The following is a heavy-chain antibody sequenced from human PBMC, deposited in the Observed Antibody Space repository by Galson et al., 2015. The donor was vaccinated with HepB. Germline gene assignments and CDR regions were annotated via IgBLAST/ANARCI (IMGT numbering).Heavy chain of an antibody. D-gene: IGHD3-22*01. CDR1: GFTFSSYS. V-gene: IGHV3-21*01. CDR2: ISSSSSYI. J-gene: IGHJ6*02. Sequence: SLRLSCAASGFTFSSYSMNWVRQAPGKGLEWVSSISSSSSYIYYADSVKGRFTISRDNAKNSPYLQMNSLRAEDTAVYYCARGSGYYDSSGYYVVWGDTYGMDVWGQGTTVTVSS. CDR3: ARGSGYYDSSGYYVVWGDTYGMDV.